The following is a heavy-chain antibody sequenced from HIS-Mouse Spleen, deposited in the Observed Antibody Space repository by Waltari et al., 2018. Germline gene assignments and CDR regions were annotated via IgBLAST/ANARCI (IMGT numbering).Heavy chain of an antibody. CDR1: GYSISSGYY. J-gene: IGHJ6*02. V-gene: IGHV4-38-2*02. CDR2: IYHSGAN. CDR3: ARALEYSSSWYYYYYGMDV. D-gene: IGHD6-13*01. Sequence: QVQLQESGPGLVKPSETLSLTCTVSGYSISSGYYWGWIRQPPGKGREWIGSIYHSGANYDNRTRKGRVTISVDTSKNQFSLKLSSVTAADTAVYYCARALEYSSSWYYYYYGMDVWGQGTTVTVSS.